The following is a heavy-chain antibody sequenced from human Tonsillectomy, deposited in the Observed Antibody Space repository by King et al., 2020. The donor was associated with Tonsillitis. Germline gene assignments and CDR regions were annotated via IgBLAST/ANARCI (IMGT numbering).Heavy chain of an antibody. CDR2: IWYDGSNK. D-gene: IGHD6-13*01. CDR3: ARDGMGTGYSSRWPDY. V-gene: IGHV3-33*08. CDR1: GFTFSSYG. J-gene: IGHJ4*02. Sequence: VQLVESGGGVVQPGRSLRLSCAASGFTFSSYGMHWVRQAPGKGLEWVAVIWYDGSNKYYADSVKGRFTISRDNSKNTLYLQMNSLRAEDTAVYYCARDGMGTGYSSRWPDYWGQGTLVTVSS.